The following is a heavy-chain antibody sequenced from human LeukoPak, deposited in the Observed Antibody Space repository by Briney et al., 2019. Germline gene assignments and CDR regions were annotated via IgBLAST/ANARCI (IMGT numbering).Heavy chain of an antibody. Sequence: GGSLRLSCAASGFTFSSYWMHWVRQAPGKGLVWVSRINSDGSSTSYADSVKGRFTISRDNAKNTLYLQMDSLRAEDTAVYYCARDEAAAGKGGYWGQGTLVTVSS. D-gene: IGHD6-13*01. CDR2: INSDGSST. V-gene: IGHV3-74*01. CDR1: GFTFSSYW. CDR3: ARDEAAAGKGGY. J-gene: IGHJ4*02.